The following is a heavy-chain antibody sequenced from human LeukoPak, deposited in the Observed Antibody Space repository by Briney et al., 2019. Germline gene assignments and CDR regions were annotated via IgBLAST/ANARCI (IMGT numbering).Heavy chain of an antibody. Sequence: PSETLSLTCAVYGGSFSGYYWSWIRQPPGKGLEWIGEINHSGGTNYNPSLKSRVTISVDTSKNQFSLKLSSVTAADTAVYYCAREAVRDNWFDPWGQGTLVTVSS. CDR3: AREAVRDNWFDP. V-gene: IGHV4-34*01. CDR1: GGSFSGYY. J-gene: IGHJ5*02. CDR2: INHSGGT. D-gene: IGHD3-10*01.